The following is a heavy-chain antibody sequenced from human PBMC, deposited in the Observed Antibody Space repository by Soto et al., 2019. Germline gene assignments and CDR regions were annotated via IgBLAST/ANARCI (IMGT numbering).Heavy chain of an antibody. D-gene: IGHD3-3*01. Sequence: EVQLVETGGGLIQPGGSLRLSCAASGFTVSSNYMSWVRQAPGKGLEWVSVIYSGGSTYYADSAKGRFTISRDNSKNTLYLQMNSLRAEDTAVYYCAAHDFWSGYNYYYYGMDVWGQGTTVTVSS. V-gene: IGHV3-53*02. J-gene: IGHJ6*02. CDR2: IYSGGST. CDR1: GFTVSSNY. CDR3: AAHDFWSGYNYYYYGMDV.